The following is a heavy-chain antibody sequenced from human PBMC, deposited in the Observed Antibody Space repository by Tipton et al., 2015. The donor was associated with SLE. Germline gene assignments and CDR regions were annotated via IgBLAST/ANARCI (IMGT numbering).Heavy chain of an antibody. CDR3: AKAADDILTGYLRPFDY. Sequence: SLRLSCAASGFTFSSYAMSWVRQAPGKGLEWVSAISGSGGSTYYADSVKGRFTISRDNSKNTLYLQMNSLRAEDTAVYYCAKAADDILTGYLRPFDYWGQGTLVTVSS. CDR1: GFTFSSYA. CDR2: ISGSGGST. D-gene: IGHD3-9*01. J-gene: IGHJ4*02. V-gene: IGHV3-23*01.